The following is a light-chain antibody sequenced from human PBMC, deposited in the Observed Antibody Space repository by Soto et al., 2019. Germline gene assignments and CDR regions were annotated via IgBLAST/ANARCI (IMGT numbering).Light chain of an antibody. CDR1: NIGSQS. CDR3: QVCESNSVFV. CDR2: DDA. Sequence: SYELAQPPSVSVAPGQTARITCGGNNIGSQSVHWYQQKPGQAPVLVVYDDADRPSGVPERFSGSKSGNMATLTISRVEAGDEADYYCQVCESNSVFVCGSGPKVTVL. J-gene: IGLJ1*01. V-gene: IGLV3-21*02.